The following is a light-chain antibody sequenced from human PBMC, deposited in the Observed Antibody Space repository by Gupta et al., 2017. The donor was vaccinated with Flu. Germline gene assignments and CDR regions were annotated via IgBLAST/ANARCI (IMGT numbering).Light chain of an antibody. CDR3: QVWDTSSDHVV. Sequence: GGNNIGRKSVHWYQQKPGQAPVLVVHDDSDRPPGIPERFSGSNSGNTATLTISRVEAGDEADYYCQVWDTSSDHVVFGGGTKLTVL. J-gene: IGLJ2*01. CDR2: DDS. CDR1: NIGRKS. V-gene: IGLV3-21*02.